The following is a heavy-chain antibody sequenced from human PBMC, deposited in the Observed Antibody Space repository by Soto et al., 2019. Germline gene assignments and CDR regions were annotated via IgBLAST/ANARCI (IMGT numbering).Heavy chain of an antibody. CDR1: GFTFSYYP. V-gene: IGHV3-21*06. CDR3: AREGVHNYTEYYFDY. Sequence: GGSLRLSCAASGFTFSYYPLPWVRRAPGKGLEWVSSISGIRDYIRYADSVKGRFTISRYNAKTSLYLQMNSLKAEDTAVYYCAREGVHNYTEYYFDYWGQGTLVTVSS. J-gene: IGHJ4*02. CDR2: ISGIRDYI. D-gene: IGHD3-10*01.